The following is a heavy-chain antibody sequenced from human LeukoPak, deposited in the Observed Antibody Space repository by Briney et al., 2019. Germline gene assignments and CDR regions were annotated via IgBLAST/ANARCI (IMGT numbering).Heavy chain of an antibody. J-gene: IGHJ4*02. D-gene: IGHD3-10*01. CDR3: ARAKWFGESLDY. CDR1: GFTFSSYA. CDR2: ISGSGGST. Sequence: GGSLRLSCAASGFTFSSYAMSWVRQAPGKGLEWVSAISGSGGSTYYADSVKGRFTISRDNSKNTLYLQMNSLRPEDTAVFYCARAKWFGESLDYWGQGTLVTVSS. V-gene: IGHV3-23*01.